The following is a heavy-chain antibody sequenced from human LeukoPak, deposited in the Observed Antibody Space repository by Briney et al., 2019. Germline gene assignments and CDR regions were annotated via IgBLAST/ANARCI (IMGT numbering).Heavy chain of an antibody. CDR3: ATDPGAAAGTSDY. J-gene: IGHJ4*02. D-gene: IGHD6-13*01. CDR1: GYTLTELS. Sequence: GASVKVSCKVSGYTLTELSMHWVRQAPGKGLEWMGGFDPEDGETIYAQKFQGGVTMTEDTSTDTAYMELSSLRSEDTAVYYCATDPGAAAGTSDYWGQGTLVTVSS. V-gene: IGHV1-24*01. CDR2: FDPEDGET.